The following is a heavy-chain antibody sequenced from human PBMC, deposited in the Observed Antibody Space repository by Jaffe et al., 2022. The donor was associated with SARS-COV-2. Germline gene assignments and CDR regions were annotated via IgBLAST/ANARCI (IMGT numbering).Heavy chain of an antibody. V-gene: IGHV2-70*01. CDR1: GFSLSTSGMC. Sequence: QVTLRESGPALVKPTQTLTLTCTFSGFSLSTSGMCVSWIRQPPGKALEWLALIDWDDDKYYSTSLKTRLTISKDTSKNQVVLTMTNMDPVDTATYYCARIQLTYDSSGYYFDYWGQGTLVTVSS. D-gene: IGHD3-22*01. J-gene: IGHJ4*02. CDR2: IDWDDDK. CDR3: ARIQLTYDSSGYYFDY.